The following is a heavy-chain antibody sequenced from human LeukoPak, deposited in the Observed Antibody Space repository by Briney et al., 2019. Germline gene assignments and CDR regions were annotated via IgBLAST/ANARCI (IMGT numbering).Heavy chain of an antibody. J-gene: IGHJ6*02. CDR1: GLSVSINY. CDR2: INSGDST. D-gene: IGHD2-15*01. CDR3: ARVGYCSGGSCYSGYHYGMDV. V-gene: IGHV3-53*01. Sequence: GGSLRLSCAASGLSVSINYMSWVRHAPEKGLEWLSLINSGDSTDYADSVKGRFTISRDNSKNTVYLQMNSLRAEDTAVYYCARVGYCSGGSCYSGYHYGMDVWGQGTTVTVSS.